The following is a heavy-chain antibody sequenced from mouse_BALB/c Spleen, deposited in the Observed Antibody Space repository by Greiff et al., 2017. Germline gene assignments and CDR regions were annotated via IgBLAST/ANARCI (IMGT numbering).Heavy chain of an antibody. CDR2: ISSGSSTI. CDR1: GFTFSSFG. D-gene: IGHD2-3*01. J-gene: IGHJ1*01. V-gene: IGHV5-17*02. Sequence: EVKLMESGGGLVQPGGSRKLSCAASGFTFSSFGMHWVRQAPEKGLEWVAYISSGSSTIYYADTVKGRFTISRDNPKNTLFLQMTSLRSEDTAMYYCARGGWLLPWYFDVWGAGTTVTVSS. CDR3: ARGGWLLPWYFDV.